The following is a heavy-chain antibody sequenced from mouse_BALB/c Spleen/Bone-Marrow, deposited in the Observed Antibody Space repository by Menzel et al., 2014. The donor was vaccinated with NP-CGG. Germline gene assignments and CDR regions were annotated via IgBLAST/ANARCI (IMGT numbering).Heavy chain of an antibody. V-gene: IGHV4-1*02. CDR2: INPDSNTI. Sequence: EVKLMESGGGLVQPGGSLKLSCAASGFDFSGYWMSWVRQAPGKGLEWIGEINPDSNTINYTPSLKNKFIISRDNAKNTLYLQMSKVKSEDTALCYCARLGYYGWFAYWGQGTLVTVSA. D-gene: IGHD2-3*01. J-gene: IGHJ3*01. CDR1: GFDFSGYW. CDR3: ARLGYYGWFAY.